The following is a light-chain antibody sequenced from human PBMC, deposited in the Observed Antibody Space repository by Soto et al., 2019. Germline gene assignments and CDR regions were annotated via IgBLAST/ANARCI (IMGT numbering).Light chain of an antibody. V-gene: IGLV1-51*01. CDR1: TSNIGNYY. CDR2: DNT. CDR3: VTWHTSLTTVM. J-gene: IGLJ3*02. Sequence: QSVLTQPPSVSAAPGQRVTITCSGSTSNIGNYYVSWYQHLPGTAPKLLIYDNTKRPSGIPDRFSGSKAGTSATLGITGLQTGDEATYFCVTWHTSLTTVMFGGGIKLTVL.